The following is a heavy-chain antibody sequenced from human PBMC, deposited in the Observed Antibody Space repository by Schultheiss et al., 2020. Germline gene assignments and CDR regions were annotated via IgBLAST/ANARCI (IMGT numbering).Heavy chain of an antibody. D-gene: IGHD6-13*01. CDR3: ARASEIGAGILEY. V-gene: IGHV3-23*01. J-gene: IGHJ4*02. Sequence: GGSLRLSCAASGFTFNSYTMTWVRQAPGKGLEWVSAISGSGGSTYYADSVKGRFTISRDTSKNTLYLHMNSLRPEDTAVYYCARASEIGAGILEYWGQGTLVTVSS. CDR2: ISGSGGST. CDR1: GFTFNSYT.